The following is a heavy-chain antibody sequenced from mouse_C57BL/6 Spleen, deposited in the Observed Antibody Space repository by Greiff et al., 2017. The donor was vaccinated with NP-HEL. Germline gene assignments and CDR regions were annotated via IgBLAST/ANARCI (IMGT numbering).Heavy chain of an antibody. J-gene: IGHJ2*01. CDR1: GYTFTDHS. D-gene: IGHD1-1*01. V-gene: IGHV1-78*01. CDR2: IYPRDGST. Sequence: QVQLQQSDAELVKPGASVKISCKVSGYTFTDHSIHWMKQRPEQGLEWIGYIYPRDGSTKYNEKFKGKATLTADKSSSTAYMQLNSLTSEDSAVYVCARWAAYYGSIICDYWGQGTTLTVSS. CDR3: ARWAAYYGSIICDY.